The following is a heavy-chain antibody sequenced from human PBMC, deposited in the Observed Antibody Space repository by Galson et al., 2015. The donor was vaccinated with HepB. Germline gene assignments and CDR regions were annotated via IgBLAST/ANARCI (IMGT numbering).Heavy chain of an antibody. J-gene: IGHJ4*02. V-gene: IGHV1-69*13. CDR1: GGTFSSYA. CDR2: IIPIFGTA. D-gene: IGHD3-22*01. CDR3: ARDAGYYDSSGYRGYYFDY. Sequence: LVKVSCKASGGTFSSYAISWVRQAPGQGLEWMGGIIPIFGTANYAQKFQGRVTITADESTSTAYMELSSLRSEDTAVYYCARDAGYYDSSGYRGYYFDYWGQGTLVTVSS.